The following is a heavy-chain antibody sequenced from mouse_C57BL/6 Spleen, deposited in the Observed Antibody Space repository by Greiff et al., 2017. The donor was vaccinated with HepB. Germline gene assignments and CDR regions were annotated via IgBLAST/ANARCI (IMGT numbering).Heavy chain of an antibody. Sequence: VQLQQSGAELVRPGASVKLSCKASGYTFTDYYINWVKQRPGQGLEWIVRIYPGSGNTYYNEKFKGKATLTAEKSSSTAYMQLSSLTSEDSAVYFCAITGLRRNAMDYWGQGTSVTVSS. CDR3: AITGLRRNAMDY. D-gene: IGHD2-4*01. J-gene: IGHJ4*01. CDR1: GYTFTDYY. V-gene: IGHV1-76*01. CDR2: IYPGSGNT.